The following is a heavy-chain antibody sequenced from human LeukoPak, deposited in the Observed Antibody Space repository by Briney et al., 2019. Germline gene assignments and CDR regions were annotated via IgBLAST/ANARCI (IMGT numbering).Heavy chain of an antibody. Sequence: GGSLRLSCEASGLTFSRFAMTWVRQAPGRVLEWVSTIGGLGESTNYADSVKGRFTISRDNSKNTSYLQMNNLRAEDTAVYYCAKDRDIILTGHGMDVWGQGTTVTVSS. CDR1: GLTFSRFA. V-gene: IGHV3-23*01. CDR2: IGGLGEST. D-gene: IGHD3-9*01. J-gene: IGHJ6*02. CDR3: AKDRDIILTGHGMDV.